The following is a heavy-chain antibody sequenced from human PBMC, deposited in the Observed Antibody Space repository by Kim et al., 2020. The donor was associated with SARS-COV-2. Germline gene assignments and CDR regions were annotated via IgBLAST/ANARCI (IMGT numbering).Heavy chain of an antibody. Sequence: ASVKVSCKASGYTFTNYGINWVRQAPGQGLEWMGWISTDSGNTNSAQKLQGRDTMTTDTSTNTAYMELRSLRSDDTAVYYCARDLDTPMVYWGSLAYWGQGTLVTVSS. CDR1: GYTFTNYG. D-gene: IGHD5-18*01. J-gene: IGHJ4*02. CDR3: ARDLDTPMVYWGSLAY. V-gene: IGHV1-18*04. CDR2: ISTDSGNT.